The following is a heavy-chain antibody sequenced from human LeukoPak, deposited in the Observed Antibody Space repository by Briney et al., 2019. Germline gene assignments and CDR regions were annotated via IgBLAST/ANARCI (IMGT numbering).Heavy chain of an antibody. CDR2: IGGSDGRT. D-gene: IGHD3-22*01. CDR1: GFTFSTYA. J-gene: IGHJ6*03. Sequence: PGGSLRLSCAASGFTFSTYAMSWVRQAPGKGLEWVSLIGGSDGRTRYADSVKGRFTISRDNSKNTRYLEMNSLRAEDTAVYYCAKDSSSYDWGYMDVWGKGTTVTISS. V-gene: IGHV3-23*01. CDR3: AKDSSSYDWGYMDV.